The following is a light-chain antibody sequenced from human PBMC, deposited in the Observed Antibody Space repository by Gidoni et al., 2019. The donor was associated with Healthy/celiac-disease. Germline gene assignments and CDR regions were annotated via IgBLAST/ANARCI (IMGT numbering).Light chain of an antibody. CDR2: LGF. CDR3: MQALQTPYI. J-gene: IGKJ2*01. V-gene: IGKV2-28*01. CDR1: QSLLHSNGYNY. Sequence: DIVMTQSPLSLPVTPGEPASISCRSSQSLLHSNGYNYLDWYLQKPGQSPQLLIYLGFSRASGVPDRFSGSGSGTDFTLKISRVEAEDVGVYYCMQALQTPYIFGQGTKLEIK.